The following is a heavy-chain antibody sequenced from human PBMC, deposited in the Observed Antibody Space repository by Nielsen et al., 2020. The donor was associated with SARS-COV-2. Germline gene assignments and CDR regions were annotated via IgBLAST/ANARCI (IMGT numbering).Heavy chain of an antibody. J-gene: IGHJ6*02. V-gene: IGHV3-11*03. CDR2: ISHSGNYM. CDR3: ARTGRNMVNYYGMDV. CDR1: GFTFSDYY. Sequence: GESLKISRAASGFTFSDYYMSWIRQAPGKGLEWVSYISHSGNYMIYADSVKGRLTISRDNARNSVYLQMNSLGAEDTAVYYCARTGRNMVNYYGMDVWGQGTTVTVSS. D-gene: IGHD5-18*01.